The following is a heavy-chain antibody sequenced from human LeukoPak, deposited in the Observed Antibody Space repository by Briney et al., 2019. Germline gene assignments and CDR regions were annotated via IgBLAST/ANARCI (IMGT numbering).Heavy chain of an antibody. CDR2: IYYSGST. CDR1: GGSISSSSYY. D-gene: IGHD3-22*01. CDR3: ARARYYYDSSGYLFDY. J-gene: IGHJ4*02. Sequence: SETLSLTCTVSGGSISSSSYYWGWIRQPPGKGLEWIGSIYYSGSTYYNPSLKSRVAISVDTSKNQFSLKLSSVTAADTAVYYCARARYYYDSSGYLFDYWGQGTLVTVSS. V-gene: IGHV4-39*07.